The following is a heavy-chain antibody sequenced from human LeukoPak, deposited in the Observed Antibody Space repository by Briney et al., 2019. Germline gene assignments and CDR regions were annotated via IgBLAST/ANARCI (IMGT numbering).Heavy chain of an antibody. J-gene: IGHJ4*02. D-gene: IGHD2-2*01. CDR1: AGSLSSSSYY. CDR3: ARRDIVVVPAPLYYFDY. CDR2: IYYSGTT. V-gene: IGHV4-39*01. Sequence: SETLSLTCTVSAGSLSSSSYYWGWIRQPPGKGLEWIGSIYYSGTTYYSPSLKTRVPITVDTSKNQFSLELSSVTAADTAVYYCARRDIVVVPAPLYYFDYWGQGTLVTVSS.